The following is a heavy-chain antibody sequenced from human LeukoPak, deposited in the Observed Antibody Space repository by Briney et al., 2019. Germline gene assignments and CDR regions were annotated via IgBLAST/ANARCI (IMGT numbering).Heavy chain of an antibody. CDR2: ISAYNGNT. D-gene: IGHD4-11*01. Sequence: ASVKVSCKASGYTFTSYGISWLRQAPGQGLEWMGWISAYNGNTNYAQKLQGRVTMTTDTSTSTAYMELRSLRSDDTAVYYCARDNYRYYYYYGMDVWGQGTTVTVSS. CDR1: GYTFTSYG. CDR3: ARDNYRYYYYYGMDV. J-gene: IGHJ6*02. V-gene: IGHV1-18*01.